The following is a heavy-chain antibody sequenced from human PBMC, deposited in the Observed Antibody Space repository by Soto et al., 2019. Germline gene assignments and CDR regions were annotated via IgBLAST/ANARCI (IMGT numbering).Heavy chain of an antibody. CDR1: GGSISSGGYS. V-gene: IGHV4-30-2*01. D-gene: IGHD3-22*01. J-gene: IGHJ5*02. CDR2: IYHSGST. Sequence: SDTLSLTCAVSGGSISSGGYSWTWIRQPPGKGLEWIGYIYHSGSTYYNPSLKSRVTISVDRSKNQFSLKLSSVTAADTAVYYCARALTYDSSGYNWFDPWGQGTLVTVS. CDR3: ARALTYDSSGYNWFDP.